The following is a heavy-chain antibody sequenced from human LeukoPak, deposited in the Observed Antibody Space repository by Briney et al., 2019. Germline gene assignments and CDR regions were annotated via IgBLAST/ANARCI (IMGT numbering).Heavy chain of an antibody. J-gene: IGHJ5*02. D-gene: IGHD1-26*01. CDR3: ARRWDYNWFDP. V-gene: IGHV3-23*01. Sequence: GGSLRLSCAASGFTFSSSAMSWVRQAPGKGLEWVSAISNNGGYTYYADSVQGRFTISRDNSKSTLCLQMNSLRAEDTAVYYCARRWDYNWFDPWGQGTLVTVSS. CDR2: ISNNGGYT. CDR1: GFTFSSSA.